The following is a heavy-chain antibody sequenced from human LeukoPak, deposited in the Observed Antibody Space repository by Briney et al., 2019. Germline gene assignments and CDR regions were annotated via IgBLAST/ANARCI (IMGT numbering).Heavy chain of an antibody. D-gene: IGHD3-9*01. J-gene: IGHJ6*03. Sequence: GASVKVSCKASGYTFTSYYMHWVRQAPGQGLEWMGIINPSGGSTSYAQKFQGRVTMTRNTSISTAYMELSSLRSEDTAVYYCARVRTYYDILTGYDYYYYYMDVWGKGTTVTISS. CDR3: ARVRTYYDILTGYDYYYYYMDV. CDR1: GYTFTSYY. CDR2: INPSGGST. V-gene: IGHV1-46*01.